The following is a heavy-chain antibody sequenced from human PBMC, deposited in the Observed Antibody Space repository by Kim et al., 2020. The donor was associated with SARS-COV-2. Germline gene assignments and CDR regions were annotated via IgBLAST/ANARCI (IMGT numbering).Heavy chain of an antibody. D-gene: IGHD3-10*01. Sequence: GGSLRLSCAASGFTVSNSYMSWVRRAPGKGLEWVSVIYSGGSTFYADSVKGRFTISRDNSKNTLFLQMNSLRAEDTAVYYCARESTYAGSGRHLFFD. CDR3: ARESTYAGSGRHLFFD. V-gene: IGHV3-66*01. J-gene: IGHJ4*01. CDR2: IYSGGST. CDR1: GFTVSNSY.